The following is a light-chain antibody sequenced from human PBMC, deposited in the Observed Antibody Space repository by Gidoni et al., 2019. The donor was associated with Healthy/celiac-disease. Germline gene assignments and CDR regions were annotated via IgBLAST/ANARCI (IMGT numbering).Light chain of an antibody. V-gene: IGKV1-33*01. CDR2: DAS. CDR1: QDIRKF. J-gene: IGKJ3*01. Sequence: DVEMTQSPSSLSASVGDTVSTTCQASQDIRKFLNWYRQKPGKAPELLINDASGLEGGVPSRFSGSRSGTKFTLTISGLQPEDFATYYCQQFDIRPITFGPGTKV. CDR3: QQFDIRPIT.